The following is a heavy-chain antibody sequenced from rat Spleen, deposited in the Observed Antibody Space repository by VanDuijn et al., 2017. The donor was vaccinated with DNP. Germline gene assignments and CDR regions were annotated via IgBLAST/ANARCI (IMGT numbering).Heavy chain of an antibody. V-gene: IGHV5-31*01. J-gene: IGHJ4*01. CDR2: ISSSGGST. CDR1: GFTFNNFW. CDR3: ARLFREYDGSYYSYAMDA. Sequence: EVQLLESGGDLVQPGRSLKLSCVASGFTFNNFWMTWIRQVPGKGLEWVASISSSGGSTYYPDSVKGRFTISRDNAKSTLYLQMNSLRSEDMATYYCARLFREYDGSYYSYAMDAWGQGTSVTVSS. D-gene: IGHD1-12*02.